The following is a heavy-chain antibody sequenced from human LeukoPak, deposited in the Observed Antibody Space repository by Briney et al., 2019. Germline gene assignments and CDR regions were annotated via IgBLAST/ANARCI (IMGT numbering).Heavy chain of an antibody. D-gene: IGHD3-3*01. J-gene: IGHJ3*02. CDR1: GYTFTSCH. CDR2: IIPIFGTA. V-gene: IGHV1-69*13. CDR3: ARTIGQYDFWSGYSKDAFDI. Sequence: GASVKVSCKASGYTFTSCHMHWVRQAPGQGLEWMGGIIPIFGTANYAQKFQGRVTITADESTSTAYMELSSLRSEDTAVYYCARTIGQYDFWSGYSKDAFDIWGQGTMVTVSS.